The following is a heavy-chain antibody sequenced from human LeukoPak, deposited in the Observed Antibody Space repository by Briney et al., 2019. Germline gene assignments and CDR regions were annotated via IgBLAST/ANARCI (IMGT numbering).Heavy chain of an antibody. J-gene: IGHJ3*02. D-gene: IGHD3-16*01. Sequence: GGSLRLSCAASGFTFSSYAMHWVRQAPGKGLEYVSAISSNGGSTYYANSVKGRFTISRDNSKNTLYLQMGSLRAEDMAVYYCARVGWGGPRGAFDIWGQGTMVTVSS. V-gene: IGHV3-64*01. CDR3: ARVGWGGPRGAFDI. CDR2: ISSNGGST. CDR1: GFTFSSYA.